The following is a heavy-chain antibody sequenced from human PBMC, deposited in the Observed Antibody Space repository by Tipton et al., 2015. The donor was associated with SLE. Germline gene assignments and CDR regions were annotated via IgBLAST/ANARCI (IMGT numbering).Heavy chain of an antibody. CDR3: ARDLLTVLMVYANPFDY. Sequence: SLRLSCAASGFTFSSYEMNWVRQAPGKGLEWVSYISSSGSTIYYADSVKGRFTISRDNAKNSLYLQMNSLRAEDTAVYYCARDLLTVLMVYANPFDYWGQGALVTVSS. CDR1: GFTFSSYE. J-gene: IGHJ4*02. V-gene: IGHV3-48*03. D-gene: IGHD2-8*01. CDR2: ISSSGSTI.